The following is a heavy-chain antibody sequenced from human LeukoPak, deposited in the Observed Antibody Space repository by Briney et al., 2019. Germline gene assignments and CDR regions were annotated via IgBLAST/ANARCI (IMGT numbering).Heavy chain of an antibody. CDR2: ISYDGSNK. CDR1: GFTFSNYA. V-gene: IGHV3-30*01. D-gene: IGHD2-21*01. Sequence: PGGSLRLSCAASGFTFSNYAMHWVRQAPGKGLEWVAVISYDGSNKYYADSVKGRFTISRDNSKNTLYLQMNSLRAEDTAVYYCARESRGGDYFDYWGQGTLVTVSS. CDR3: ARESRGGDYFDY. J-gene: IGHJ4*02.